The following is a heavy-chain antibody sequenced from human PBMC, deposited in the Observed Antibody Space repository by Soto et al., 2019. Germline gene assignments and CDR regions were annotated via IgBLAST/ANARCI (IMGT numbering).Heavy chain of an antibody. V-gene: IGHV1-69*04. CDR2: IIPILGIA. CDR1: GGTFSSYT. CDR3: ARDRCSSTSCSPVNWFDP. D-gene: IGHD2-2*01. J-gene: IGHJ5*02. Sequence: ASVKVSCKASGGTFSSYTISWVRQAPGQGLEWMGRIIPILGIANYAQKFQGRVTITADKSTSTAYMELSSLRSEDTAVYYCARDRCSSTSCSPVNWFDPWGQGTLVTVSS.